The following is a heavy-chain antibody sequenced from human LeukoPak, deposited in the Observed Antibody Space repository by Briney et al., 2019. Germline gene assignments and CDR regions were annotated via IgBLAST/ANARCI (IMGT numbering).Heavy chain of an antibody. Sequence: GGSLRLSCAASGFTFSDYYMSWIRQAPGKGLEWVSYISSSGSTIYYADSVKGRFTISRDNAKNSLYLQMNSLRAEDTAVYYCAGAYYDSSGYFNFDYWGQGTLVTVSS. V-gene: IGHV3-11*01. CDR1: GFTFSDYY. CDR3: AGAYYDSSGYFNFDY. CDR2: ISSSGSTI. J-gene: IGHJ4*02. D-gene: IGHD3-22*01.